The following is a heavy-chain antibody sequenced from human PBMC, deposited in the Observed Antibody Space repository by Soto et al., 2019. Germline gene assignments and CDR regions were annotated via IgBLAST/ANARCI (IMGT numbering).Heavy chain of an antibody. D-gene: IGHD3-22*01. J-gene: IGHJ4*02. CDR2: VGPNGAST. V-gene: IGHV3-23*01. CDR3: AKLNYYDSTGFFRHFDN. Sequence: PGGSLRLSCVAPGFTFGSYGMSWVRQTPGKGLEWVSSVGPNGASTRYAESVKGRFTISRDNLDNTLYLQMNSLRGEDTARYFCAKLNYYDSTGFFRHFDNWGQGTQVTVSS. CDR1: GFTFGSYG.